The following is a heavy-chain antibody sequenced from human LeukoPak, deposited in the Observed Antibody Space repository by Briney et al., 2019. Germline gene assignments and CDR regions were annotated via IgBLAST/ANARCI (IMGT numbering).Heavy chain of an antibody. CDR1: GFPFNRNA. Sequence: TGGSLRLSCAASGFPFNRNAISWVRQAPGKGLEWVSTIGGSGDKTFYADSVKGRFTISRDNSKNMVHLQMNSLTGEDTALYYCVRRGDASSGWGDHDFWGQGALVTVSS. J-gene: IGHJ4*02. V-gene: IGHV3-23*01. D-gene: IGHD6-19*01. CDR2: IGGSGDKT. CDR3: VRRGDASSGWGDHDF.